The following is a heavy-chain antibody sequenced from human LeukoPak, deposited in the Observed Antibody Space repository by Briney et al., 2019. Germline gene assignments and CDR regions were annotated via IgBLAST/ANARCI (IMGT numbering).Heavy chain of an antibody. D-gene: IGHD2-2*01. CDR2: IYYSGST. V-gene: IGHV4-39*07. J-gene: IGHJ4*02. Sequence: SETLSLTCTVSGGSISSSSYYWGWIRQPPGKGLEWIGSIYYSGSTYYNPSLKSRVTISVDRSKNQFSLKLSSVTAADTAVYYCASFSSTSRAGDYWGQGTLVTVSS. CDR3: ASFSSTSRAGDY. CDR1: GGSISSSSYY.